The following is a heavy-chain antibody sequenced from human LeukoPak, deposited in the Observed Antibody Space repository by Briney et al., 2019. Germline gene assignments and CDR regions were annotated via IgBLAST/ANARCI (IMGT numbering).Heavy chain of an antibody. J-gene: IGHJ3*02. Sequence: GGSLRLSCAASGFTFSSYWMSWVRQAPGKGLEWVANIKQDGSEKYYVDSVKGRFTISRDNAKNSLYPQMNSLRAEDTAVYYCARDLPYYDILTGYYLSNAFDIWGQGTMVTVSS. CDR1: GFTFSSYW. CDR2: IKQDGSEK. V-gene: IGHV3-7*03. CDR3: ARDLPYYDILTGYYLSNAFDI. D-gene: IGHD3-9*01.